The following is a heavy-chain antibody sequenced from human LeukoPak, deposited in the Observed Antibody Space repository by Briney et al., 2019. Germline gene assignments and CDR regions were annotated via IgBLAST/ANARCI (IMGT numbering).Heavy chain of an antibody. V-gene: IGHV1-2*02. D-gene: IGHD2-2*01. Sequence: VASVKVSCKSSGYXFTGYYLHWVRQAPGQGLEWMGWINPDSGSTNYAQNFQGRVTMTRDTSITTAYMELSSLRSDDTAVYYCARRYCGITSCYYFDSWGQGTLVTVSS. CDR2: INPDSGST. CDR3: ARRYCGITSCYYFDS. J-gene: IGHJ4*02. CDR1: GYXFTGYY.